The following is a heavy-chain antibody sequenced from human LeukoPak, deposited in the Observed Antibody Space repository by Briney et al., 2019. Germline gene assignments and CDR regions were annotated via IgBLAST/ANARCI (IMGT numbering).Heavy chain of an antibody. CDR1: YSTFSSYA. CDR3: ASSYRLVRGYYGMDV. Sequence: SSVKVSCKASYSTFSSYAISWVRQAPGQGLEWMGRIIPILGIANYAQKFQGRVTITADKSTSTAYMELSSLRSEDTAVYYCASSYRLVRGYYGMDVWGQGTTVTVSS. D-gene: IGHD3-10*01. V-gene: IGHV1-69*04. CDR2: IIPILGIA. J-gene: IGHJ6*02.